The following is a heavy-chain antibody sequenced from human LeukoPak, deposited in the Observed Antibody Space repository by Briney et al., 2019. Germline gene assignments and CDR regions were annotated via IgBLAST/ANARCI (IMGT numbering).Heavy chain of an antibody. CDR3: AKATPSTGYSSSWYSVWFDP. Sequence: ASVKVSCKASGYTFTTYSISWVRQAPGQGLEWMGWISTYNGNTNYLQSLQGRLTMTTDTSTTTAYMELSSLRSEDTAVYYCAKATPSTGYSSSWYSVWFDPWGQETLVTVSS. J-gene: IGHJ5*02. CDR1: GYTFTTYS. CDR2: ISTYNGNT. V-gene: IGHV1-18*01. D-gene: IGHD6-13*01.